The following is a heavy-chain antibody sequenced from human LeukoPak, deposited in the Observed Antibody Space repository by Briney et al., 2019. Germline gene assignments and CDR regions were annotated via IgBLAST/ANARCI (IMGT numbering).Heavy chain of an antibody. CDR1: GGSFSGYY. CDR2: INHSGST. Sequence: SETLSLTCAVYGGSFSGYYWSWIRQPPGKGLEWIGEINHSGSTNYNPSLKSRVPISVDTSKNQFSLKLSSVTAADTAVYYCARGGWSSSWPFDYWGQGTLVTVSS. CDR3: ARGGWSSSWPFDY. J-gene: IGHJ4*02. V-gene: IGHV4-34*01. D-gene: IGHD6-13*01.